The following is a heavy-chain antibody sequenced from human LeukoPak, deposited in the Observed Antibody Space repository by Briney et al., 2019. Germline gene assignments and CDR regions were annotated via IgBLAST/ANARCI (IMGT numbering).Heavy chain of an antibody. J-gene: IGHJ6*03. CDR2: IYYSGST. Sequence: SETLSLTCTVSGGSISSSSYYWGWIRQPPGKGLEWIGSIYYSGSTYYNPSLKSRVTIAVDTSKNQFSLKLSSVTAADTAVYYCARHRRGYLFYYYYYMDVWGKGTTVTISS. CDR1: GGSISSSSYY. D-gene: IGHD2-2*01. V-gene: IGHV4-39*01. CDR3: ARHRRGYLFYYYYYMDV.